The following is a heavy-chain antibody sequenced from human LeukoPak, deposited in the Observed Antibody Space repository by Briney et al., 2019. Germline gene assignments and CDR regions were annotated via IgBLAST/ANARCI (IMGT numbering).Heavy chain of an antibody. V-gene: IGHV3-30*18. CDR3: AKGQIYSYGYDYFDY. CDR1: GFTFSRYW. J-gene: IGHJ4*02. D-gene: IGHD5-18*01. Sequence: GGSLRLSCAASGFTFSRYWMSWVRQAPGKGLEWVAVISYDGSNKYYADSVKGRFTISRDNSKNTLYLQMNSLRAEDTAVYYCAKGQIYSYGYDYFDYWGQGTLVTVSS. CDR2: ISYDGSNK.